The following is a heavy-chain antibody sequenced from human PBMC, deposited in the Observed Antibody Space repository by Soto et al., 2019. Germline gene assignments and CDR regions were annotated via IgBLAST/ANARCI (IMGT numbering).Heavy chain of an antibody. CDR2: IYYSGST. Sequence: SETMSLTCTVSGGSMSSYYGSWIRQHPGKGLEWIGYIYYSGSTIYNPSLKSRVTISVDTSKNQFSLKLSSVTAADAAVYYCARYGSGSSVWFDPWGQGTLVTVSS. CDR3: ARYGSGSSVWFDP. V-gene: IGHV4-59*01. J-gene: IGHJ5*02. D-gene: IGHD3-10*01. CDR1: GGSMSSYY.